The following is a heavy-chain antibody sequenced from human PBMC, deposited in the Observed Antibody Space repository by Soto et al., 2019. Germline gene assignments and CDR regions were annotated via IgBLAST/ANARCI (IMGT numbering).Heavy chain of an antibody. CDR3: ARERAVTGGTYYFDR. D-gene: IGHD6-19*01. CDR1: GFTFNTFG. CDR2: LWYDGSNK. J-gene: IGHJ4*02. V-gene: IGHV3-33*01. Sequence: GGSLRLSCAASGFTFNTFGMHWVRQAPGKGPEWVALLWYDGSNKYYADSVKGRFTISRDNPRNTLYLQMNNLRVEDTAVYYCARERAVTGGTYYFDRWGQGTLVTVSS.